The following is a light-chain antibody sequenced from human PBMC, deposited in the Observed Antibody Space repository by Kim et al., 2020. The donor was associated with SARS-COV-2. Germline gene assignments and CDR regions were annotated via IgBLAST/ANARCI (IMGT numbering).Light chain of an antibody. CDR2: NKK. V-gene: IGLV3-19*01. Sequence: SSELTQDPAVSVALGQTVRITCQGDSLRNYYINWYQQKPGQAPVLVIYNKKDRPSGIPDRFSGSHSGNTASLTITGTQAEDEADYYCNSWDSSGDHLFGG. J-gene: IGLJ2*01. CDR1: SLRNYY. CDR3: NSWDSSGDHL.